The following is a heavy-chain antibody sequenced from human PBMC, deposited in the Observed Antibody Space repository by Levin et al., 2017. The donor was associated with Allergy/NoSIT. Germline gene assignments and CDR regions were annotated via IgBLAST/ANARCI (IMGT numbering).Heavy chain of an antibody. V-gene: IGHV1-18*01. CDR3: ARERYYYDSSGYPLPDAFDI. CDR2: ISAYNGNT. D-gene: IGHD3-22*01. Sequence: ASVKVSCKASGYTFTSYGISWVRQAPGQGLEWMGWISAYNGNTNYAQKLQGRVTMTTDTSTSTAYMELRSLRSDDTAVYYCARERYYYDSSGYPLPDAFDIWGQGTMVTVSS. CDR1: GYTFTSYG. J-gene: IGHJ3*02.